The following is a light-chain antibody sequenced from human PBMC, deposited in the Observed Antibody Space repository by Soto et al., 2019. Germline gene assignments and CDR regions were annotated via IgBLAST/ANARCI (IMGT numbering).Light chain of an antibody. V-gene: IGKV1-5*03. Sequence: DIQLTQSPSTLSSSLGDRVTITCRASQSISSWLAWYQQKPGKAPKLLIYKASSLESGVPSRFSGSGSGTEFTLTISSLQPDDFAADYCQQYNSYSTWTFGQGTKVEIK. J-gene: IGKJ1*01. CDR2: KAS. CDR1: QSISSW. CDR3: QQYNSYSTWT.